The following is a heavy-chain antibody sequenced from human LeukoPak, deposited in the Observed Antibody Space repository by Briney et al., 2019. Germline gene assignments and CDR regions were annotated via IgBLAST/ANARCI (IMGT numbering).Heavy chain of an antibody. J-gene: IGHJ6*02. D-gene: IGHD5-12*01. CDR1: GVSISSGDYS. CDR2: IYHSGST. V-gene: IGHV4-30-2*01. CDR3: ARNLATRGYGMDV. Sequence: SQTLSLTCAVSGVSISSGDYSWSWIRQPPGKGLEWIGYIYHSGSTYYNPSLKSRVTISVDRSKNQFSLKLSSVTAADTAVYYCARNLATRGYGMDVWGQGTTVTVSS.